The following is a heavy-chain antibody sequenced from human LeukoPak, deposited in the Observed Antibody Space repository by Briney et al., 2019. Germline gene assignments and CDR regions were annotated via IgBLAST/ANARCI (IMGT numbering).Heavy chain of an antibody. V-gene: IGHV4-39*01. Sequence: SETLSLTCTVSGGSISSSSYYWGWIRQPPGKGLEWIGSIYYSGSTYYNPSLKSRVTISVDTSKNQFSLKLSSVTAADTAVYYCASSLRRGYSYGQFDYWGQGTLVTVSS. CDR3: ASSLRRGYSYGQFDY. D-gene: IGHD5-18*01. CDR1: GGSISSSSYY. J-gene: IGHJ4*02. CDR2: IYYSGST.